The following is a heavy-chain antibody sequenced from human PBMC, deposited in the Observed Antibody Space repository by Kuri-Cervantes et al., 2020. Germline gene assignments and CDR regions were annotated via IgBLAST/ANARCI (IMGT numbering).Heavy chain of an antibody. V-gene: IGHV3-64*02. D-gene: IGHD3-10*01. CDR1: GFTFSNAW. Sequence: GGSLRLSCAASGFTFSNAWMSWVRQAPGKGLEYVSAISGNGGSTYYADSVKGRFTISRDNSKNTLYLQMGSLRAEDMAVYYCARSLVGVKDAFVIWGQGTMVTVSS. CDR3: ARSLVGVKDAFVI. CDR2: ISGNGGST. J-gene: IGHJ3*02.